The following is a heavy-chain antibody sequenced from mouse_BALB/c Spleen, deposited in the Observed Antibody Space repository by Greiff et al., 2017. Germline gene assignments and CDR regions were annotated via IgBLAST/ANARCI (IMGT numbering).Heavy chain of an antibody. CDR2: IYPGDGDT. Sequence: QGQLKESGAELVRPGSSVKISCKASGYAFSSYWMNWVKQRPGQGLEWIGQIYPGDGDTNYNGKFKGKATLTADKSSSTAYMQLSSLTSEDSAVYFCARGGLYYDYDLDYWGQGTTLTVSS. CDR3: ARGGLYYDYDLDY. CDR1: GYAFSSYW. V-gene: IGHV1-80*01. J-gene: IGHJ2*01. D-gene: IGHD2-4*01.